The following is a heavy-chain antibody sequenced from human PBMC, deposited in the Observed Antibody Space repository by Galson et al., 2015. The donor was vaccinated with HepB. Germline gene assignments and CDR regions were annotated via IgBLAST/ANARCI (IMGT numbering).Heavy chain of an antibody. Sequence: SLRLSCAASGFTFSSYAMSWVRQAPGKGLEWVSAISGSGGSTYYADSVKGRFTISRDNSKNTLYLQMNSLRAEDTAVYYCAKDHSSTNYYGSGSYFLFGYWGQGTLVTVSS. D-gene: IGHD3-10*01. V-gene: IGHV3-23*01. J-gene: IGHJ4*02. CDR1: GFTFSSYA. CDR2: ISGSGGST. CDR3: AKDHSSTNYYGSGSYFLFGY.